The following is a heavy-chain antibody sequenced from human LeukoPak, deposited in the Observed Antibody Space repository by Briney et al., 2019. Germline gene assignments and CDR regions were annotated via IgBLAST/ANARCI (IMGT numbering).Heavy chain of an antibody. CDR2: IRSKAYGGTT. J-gene: IGHJ4*02. Sequence: GGSLRLSCTASGFTFGDYAMSWVRQAPGKGLEWVGFIRSKAYGGTTEYAASVKGRFTISRDDSKSIAYLQMNSLKTEDTAVYYCTRGQGERYYDSSVPRYWGQGTLVTVSS. CDR3: TRGQGERYYDSSVPRY. V-gene: IGHV3-49*04. D-gene: IGHD3-22*01. CDR1: GFTFGDYA.